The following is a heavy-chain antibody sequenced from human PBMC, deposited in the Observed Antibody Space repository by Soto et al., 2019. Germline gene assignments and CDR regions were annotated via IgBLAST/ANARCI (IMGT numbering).Heavy chain of an antibody. J-gene: IGHJ4*02. V-gene: IGHV4-59*01. D-gene: IGHD1-7*01. CDR3: ARGWGITGTTLDY. Sequence: QVQLQESGPGLVKPSETLSLTCTVSGGSISSYYWSWIRQPPGKGLEWIGYIYYSGSTNYNPSLKSRVTITVDTSKNQFSRKLSSVTAADTAVYYCARGWGITGTTLDYWGQGTLVTVSS. CDR2: IYYSGST. CDR1: GGSISSYY.